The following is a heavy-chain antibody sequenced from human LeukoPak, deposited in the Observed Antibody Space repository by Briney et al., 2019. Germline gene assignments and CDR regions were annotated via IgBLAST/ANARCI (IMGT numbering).Heavy chain of an antibody. CDR3: ARGSSSWRNAFDI. Sequence: GGSLRLSCAASGFTFSSYWMHWVRQAPGKGLVWVSRINNEGTGTSYADSVKGRFTISTDNAKNTLDLQMNSLRAEDTAVYYCARGSSSWRNAFDIWGQGTMVTVSS. D-gene: IGHD6-13*01. V-gene: IGHV3-74*01. CDR1: GFTFSSYW. J-gene: IGHJ3*02. CDR2: INNEGTGT.